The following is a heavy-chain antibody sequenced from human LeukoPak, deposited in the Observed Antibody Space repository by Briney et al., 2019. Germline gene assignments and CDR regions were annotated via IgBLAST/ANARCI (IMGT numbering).Heavy chain of an antibody. CDR3: ARVPEPSDAFDI. CDR2: ISSSSSYI. CDR1: GFTFSSYS. Sequence: GGSLRLSCAASGFTFSSYSMNWVRQAPGKGLEWVSSISSSSSYIYYADSVKGRFTISRDNAKNSLYLQMNSLRAEDTAVYYCARVPEPSDAFDIWGQGTMATVSS. D-gene: IGHD1-14*01. V-gene: IGHV3-21*01. J-gene: IGHJ3*02.